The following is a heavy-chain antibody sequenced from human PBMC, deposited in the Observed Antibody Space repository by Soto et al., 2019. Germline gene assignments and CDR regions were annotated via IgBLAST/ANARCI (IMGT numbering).Heavy chain of an antibody. CDR3: AKDSWFGTYCGGDCYPYLDY. D-gene: IGHD2-21*02. CDR1: GFTFSSYA. CDR2: ISGSSGST. J-gene: IGHJ4*02. Sequence: SLRLSCAASGFTFSSYAMSWVRQAPGKGLEWVSSISGSSGSTYYADSVKGRFTISRDSSKNTLYLQMNSLRAEDTAVYYCAKDSWFGTYCGGDCYPYLDYWCQGTLVT. V-gene: IGHV3-23*01.